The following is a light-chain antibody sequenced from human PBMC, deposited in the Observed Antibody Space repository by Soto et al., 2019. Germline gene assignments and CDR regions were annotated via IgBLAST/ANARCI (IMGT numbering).Light chain of an antibody. CDR3: QQSYSTPLT. V-gene: IGKV1-39*01. J-gene: IGKJ4*01. CDR1: QSISSY. CDR2: AAS. Sequence: DIQMTQSPSSLSASVGDRVTITCRASQSISSYLNWYQQKPGKAPKLLIYAASSLQSGVPSRFSGRGSVTDFTLTISSLQPEDFATYYCQQSYSTPLTFGGGTKVEIK.